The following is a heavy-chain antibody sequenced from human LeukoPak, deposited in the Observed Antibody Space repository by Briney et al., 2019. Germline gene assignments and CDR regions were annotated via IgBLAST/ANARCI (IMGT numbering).Heavy chain of an antibody. V-gene: IGHV3-53*01. CDR3: ARDGYGGSSYFDY. CDR1: GFTVSSNY. CDR2: IYSGGST. Sequence: GGPLRLSCAASGFTVSSNYMSWVRQAPGEGLEWVSVIYSGGSTYYADSVKGRFTISRDNSKNTLYLQMNSLRAEDTAVYYCARDGYGGSSYFDYWGQGTLVTVSS. J-gene: IGHJ4*02. D-gene: IGHD4-23*01.